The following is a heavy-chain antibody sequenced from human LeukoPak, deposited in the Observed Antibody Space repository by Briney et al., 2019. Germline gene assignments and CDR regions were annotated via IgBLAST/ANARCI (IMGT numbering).Heavy chain of an antibody. CDR3: AKGDGHNFECYFDY. D-gene: IGHD5-24*01. CDR2: ISGSGGST. CDR1: GFTFSSYA. Sequence: AGGSLRLSCAASGFTFSSYAMSWVRQAPGKGLEWVSAISGSGGSTYYADSVKGRFTISRDNSKNTLYLQMNSLRAEDTAVYYCAKGDGHNFECYFDYWGQGTLVTVSS. J-gene: IGHJ4*02. V-gene: IGHV3-23*01.